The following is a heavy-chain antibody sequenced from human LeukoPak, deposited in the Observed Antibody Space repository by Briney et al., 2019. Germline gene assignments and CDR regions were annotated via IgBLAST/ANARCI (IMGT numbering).Heavy chain of an antibody. CDR1: GFTVSRNY. V-gene: IGHV3-53*01. Sequence: GGSLRLACAASGFTVSRNYMSWDRQAPGKGLEWVSVISSGGNTYYTDSVKGRFTISRDNSKNTLYLQMSSLRVEDTAVYYCARNDRGAFDIWGQGTMVTVSS. D-gene: IGHD3-22*01. CDR3: ARNDRGAFDI. J-gene: IGHJ3*02. CDR2: ISSGGNT.